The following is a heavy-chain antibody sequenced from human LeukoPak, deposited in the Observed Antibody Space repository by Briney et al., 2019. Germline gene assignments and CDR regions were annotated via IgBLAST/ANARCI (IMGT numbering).Heavy chain of an antibody. Sequence: ASVKVSCKASGYTFSNYGISWVRQAPGQGLEWMGWISAYNGNTNYAQKLQGRVTMTTDTSTSTAYMELRSLRSDDTAVYYCARDSLYYYDSSGYETTFDYWGQGTLVTVSS. CDR1: GYTFSNYG. J-gene: IGHJ4*02. V-gene: IGHV1-18*01. CDR2: ISAYNGNT. CDR3: ARDSLYYYDSSGYETTFDY. D-gene: IGHD3-22*01.